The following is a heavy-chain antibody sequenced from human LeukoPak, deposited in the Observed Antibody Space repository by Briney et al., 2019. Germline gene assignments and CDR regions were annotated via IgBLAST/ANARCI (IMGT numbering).Heavy chain of an antibody. CDR2: INHSGST. CDR1: GGSISSYY. J-gene: IGHJ4*02. V-gene: IGHV4-34*01. CDR3: ARLRWYYFDY. Sequence: SETLSLTCTVSGGSISSYYWSWIRQPPGKGLEWIGEINHSGSTNYNPSLKSRVTISVDTSKNQFSLKLSSVTAADTAVYYCARLRWYYFDYWGQGTLVTVSS. D-gene: IGHD6-13*01.